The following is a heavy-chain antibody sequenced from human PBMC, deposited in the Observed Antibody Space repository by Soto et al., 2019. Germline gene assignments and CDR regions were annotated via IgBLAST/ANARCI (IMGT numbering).Heavy chain of an antibody. V-gene: IGHV4-30-4*01. CDR3: ARRPDFRDHGWFDP. CDR2: ISYSGST. CDR1: GGSISSGSYY. J-gene: IGHJ5*02. Sequence: SETLSLTCTVSGGSISSGSYYWSWSRQRPGQGLEWIGYISYSGSTYYNPSLKSRVAISVDTSKSQFSLTLDSVTAADTAVYYCARRPDFRDHGWFDPWGQGILVTVSS. D-gene: IGHD4-17*01.